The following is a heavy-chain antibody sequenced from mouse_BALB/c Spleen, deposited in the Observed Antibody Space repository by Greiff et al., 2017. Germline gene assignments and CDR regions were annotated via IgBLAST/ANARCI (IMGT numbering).Heavy chain of an antibody. D-gene: IGHD1-1*02. CDR1: GYTFTDYN. CDR2: IYPYNGGT. CDR3: ASGGTLFDY. V-gene: IGHV1S29*02. J-gene: IGHJ2*01. Sequence: EVQLHQSGPELVKPGASVKISCKASGYTFTDYNMHWVKQSHGKSLEWIGYIYPYNGGTGYNQKFKSKATLTVDNSSSTAYMELRSLTSEDSAVYYCASGGTLFDYWGQGTTLTVSS.